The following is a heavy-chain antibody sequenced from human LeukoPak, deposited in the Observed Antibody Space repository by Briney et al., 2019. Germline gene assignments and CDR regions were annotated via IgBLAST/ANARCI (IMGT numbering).Heavy chain of an antibody. J-gene: IGHJ6*03. Sequence: SETLSLTCTVSGGSISSGSYYWGWIRQPPGKGLEWIGSIYYSGSTYYNPSLKSRVTISVDTSKNQFSLKLSSVTAADTAVYYCARLTHYYDSSGYYYLNYYYYYMDVWGKGTTVTVSS. CDR2: IYYSGST. V-gene: IGHV4-39*01. CDR3: ARLTHYYDSSGYYYLNYYYYYMDV. CDR1: GGSISSGSYY. D-gene: IGHD3-22*01.